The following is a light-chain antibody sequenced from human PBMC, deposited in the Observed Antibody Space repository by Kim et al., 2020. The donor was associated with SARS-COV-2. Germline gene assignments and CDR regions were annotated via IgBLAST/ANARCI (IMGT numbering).Light chain of an antibody. J-gene: IGLJ2*01. V-gene: IGLV1-51*01. CDR1: SSNIGNNY. Sequence: GQKVTSTYSGSSSNIGNNYVSWYRQFPGTAPKLLIYDNNKRPSGIPDRFSGSKSGTSATLAITGLQTGDEADYYCGTWDSSLSGVVFGGGTQLTVL. CDR3: GTWDSSLSGVV. CDR2: DNN.